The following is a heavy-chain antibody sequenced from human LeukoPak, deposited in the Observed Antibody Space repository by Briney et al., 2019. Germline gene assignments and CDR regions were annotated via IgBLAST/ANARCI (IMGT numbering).Heavy chain of an antibody. CDR3: AKSVGGLTGQNDAFDI. J-gene: IGHJ3*02. CDR1: GFTFSSYG. CDR2: ISYDGSNK. D-gene: IGHD7-27*01. V-gene: IGHV3-30*18. Sequence: GRSLRLPCAASGFTFSSYGMHWVRQAPGKGLEWVAVISYDGSNKYYADSVKGRFTISRDNSKNTLYLQMNSLRAEDTAVYYCAKSVGGLTGQNDAFDIWGQGTMVTVSS.